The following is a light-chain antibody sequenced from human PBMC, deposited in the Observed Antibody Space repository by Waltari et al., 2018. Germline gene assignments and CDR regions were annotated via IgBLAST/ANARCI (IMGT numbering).Light chain of an antibody. Sequence: QSALTQPASVSASPGQSITLSCTGTSSDLGRFDLVSWFPQHPGEAPRLIIYEASKRPSGVSNRFSGSKSGTTAALTISGLQAEDEADYYCCSYAGSSSWVFGGGTKLTVL. CDR3: CSYAGSSSWV. V-gene: IGLV2-23*01. J-gene: IGLJ3*02. CDR1: SSDLGRFDL. CDR2: EAS.